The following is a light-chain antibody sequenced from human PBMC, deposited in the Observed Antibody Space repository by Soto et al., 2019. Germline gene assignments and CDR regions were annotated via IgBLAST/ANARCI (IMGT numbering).Light chain of an antibody. CDR1: SSDVGYYDY. Sequence: QSALTQPASVSGSPGQSITISCTGSSSDVGYYDYVSWYQQHPGRAPKLVIYEVSHRPSGISDRFSGSKSGNTASLTISGLQAEDEADYYCSSYTRTTTVVFGGGPKLTVL. CDR2: EVS. J-gene: IGLJ2*01. CDR3: SSYTRTTTVV. V-gene: IGLV2-14*01.